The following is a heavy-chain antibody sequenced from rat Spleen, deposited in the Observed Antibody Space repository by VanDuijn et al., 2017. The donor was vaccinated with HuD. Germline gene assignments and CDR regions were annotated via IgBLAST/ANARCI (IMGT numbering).Heavy chain of an antibody. CDR3: ARQFYYYDGFDY. CDR1: GFTFSDYD. V-gene: IGHV5-25*01. D-gene: IGHD1-12*02. J-gene: IGHJ2*01. Sequence: EVQLVESGGGLVQPGRSLTLSCAASGFTFSDYDMAWVRQAPTKGLEWVASISPSGGTTYYRDSVKGRFTVSRDDAKSTLYLQMDSLRSEDTATYYCARQFYYYDGFDYWGQGVMVTVSS. CDR2: ISPSGGTT.